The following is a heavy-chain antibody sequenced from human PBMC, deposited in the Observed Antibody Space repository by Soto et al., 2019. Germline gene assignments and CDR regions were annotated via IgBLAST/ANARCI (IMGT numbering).Heavy chain of an antibody. CDR3: AHAIGYCSSTSCYFWFDP. V-gene: IGHV1-69*13. J-gene: IGHJ5*02. CDR2: IIPIFGTA. D-gene: IGHD2-2*01. CDR1: GGTFSSYA. Sequence: ASVKVSCKASGGTFSSYAISWVRQAPGQGLEWMGGIIPIFGTANYAQKFQGRVTITADESTSTAYMELSSLRSEDTAVYYCAHAIGYCSSTSCYFWFDPWAQGTLVPVPS.